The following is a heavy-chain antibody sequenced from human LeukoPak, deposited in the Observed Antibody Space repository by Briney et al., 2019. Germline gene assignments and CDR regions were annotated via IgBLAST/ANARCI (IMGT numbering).Heavy chain of an antibody. J-gene: IGHJ4*02. D-gene: IGHD2-2*01. CDR2: IKSDGSST. CDR1: GFTFSTYW. Sequence: PGGSLRLSCAASGFTFSTYWMHWVRQAPGKGLVWVSRIKSDGSSTNYADSVKGRFTISRDSSKNTQYLQMNSLRAEDTAVYYCAKGSAMLPFYFDYWGQGTLVTVSS. CDR3: AKGSAMLPFYFDY. V-gene: IGHV3-74*01.